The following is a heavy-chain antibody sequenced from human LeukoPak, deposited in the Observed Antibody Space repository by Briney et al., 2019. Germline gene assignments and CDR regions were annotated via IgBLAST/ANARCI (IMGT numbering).Heavy chain of an antibody. J-gene: IGHJ3*02. CDR3: ARVKPNYYDSSAYGTFDI. CDR1: GYTFTSYY. CDR2: INPSGGST. D-gene: IGHD3-22*01. Sequence: ASVKVSCKASGYTFTSYYMHWVRQAPGQGLEWMGIINPSGGSTSYAQKFQGRVTMTRDTSTSTVYMELSSLRYEDTAVYYCARVKPNYYDSSAYGTFDIWGQGTMVTVSS. V-gene: IGHV1-46*01.